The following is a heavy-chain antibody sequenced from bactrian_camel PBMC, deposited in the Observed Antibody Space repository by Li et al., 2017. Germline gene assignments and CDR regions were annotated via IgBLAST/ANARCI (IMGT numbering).Heavy chain of an antibody. CDR3: AADPSCQEIAWSRTVNYEYAY. Sequence: QVQLVESGGGSVQAGGSLRLSCVVSGMKYDTYCVGWFRQTLGNEREGVATMYTGSTYYASSVRDRFTISQNNTKATVYLQMNSLKPDDTAMYYCAADPSCQEIAWSRTVNYEYAYRGQGTQVTVS. CDR1: GMKYDTYC. CDR2: MYTGST. V-gene: IGHV3S53*01. J-gene: IGHJ4*01. D-gene: IGHD1*01.